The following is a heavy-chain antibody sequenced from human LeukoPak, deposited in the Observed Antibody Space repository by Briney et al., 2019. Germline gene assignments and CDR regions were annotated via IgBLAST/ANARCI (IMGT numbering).Heavy chain of an antibody. V-gene: IGHV1-18*04. CDR1: GYTFSNFG. CDR2: ISAYNGAT. J-gene: IGHJ5*02. CDR3: ARSGDGNWFDP. Sequence: GASVKVSCKCSGYTFSNFGVGWVRQAPGQRLEWMGWISAYNGATNYAQKVQGRVTMTTDTSTSTAYMELRSLRSDDTAVYYCARSGDGNWFDPWGQGTLVSVSS. D-gene: IGHD1-14*01.